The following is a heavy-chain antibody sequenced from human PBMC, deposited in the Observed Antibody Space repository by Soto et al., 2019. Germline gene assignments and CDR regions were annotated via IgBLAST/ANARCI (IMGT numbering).Heavy chain of an antibody. CDR2: ISSSSSTI. V-gene: IGHV3-48*01. J-gene: IGHJ4*02. D-gene: IGHD3-22*01. Sequence: GGSLRLSCAASGFTFSSYSMNWVRQAPGKGLEWVSYISSSSSTIYYADSVKGRFTISRDNSKNTLYLQMNSLRAEDTAVYYCANNPPGYYYDSSGYYPPQGYWGQGTLVTVSS. CDR1: GFTFSSYS. CDR3: ANNPPGYYYDSSGYYPPQGY.